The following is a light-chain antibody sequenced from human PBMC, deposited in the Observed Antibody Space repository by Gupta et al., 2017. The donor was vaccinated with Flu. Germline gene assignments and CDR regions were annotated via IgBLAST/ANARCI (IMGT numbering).Light chain of an antibody. Sequence: QSALTQPPSASGSPGQSVTISCIGTTTDVGGYNYVSWYQHHPGKAPKLMIYEVTKRPSGVPDRFSGSKSGTTASLTVSGLQAEDEAEYYCSSYAGSNDRVFGTGTKLTVL. V-gene: IGLV2-8*01. CDR3: SSYAGSNDRV. CDR1: TTDVGGYNY. J-gene: IGLJ1*01. CDR2: EVT.